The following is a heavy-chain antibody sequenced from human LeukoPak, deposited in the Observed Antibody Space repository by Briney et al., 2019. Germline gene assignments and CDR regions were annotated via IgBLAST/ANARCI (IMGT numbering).Heavy chain of an antibody. CDR3: AVQRGGDGYNTFDY. D-gene: IGHD5-24*01. Sequence: PGGSLRLSCAASGFTFSGHWMSWVRQAPGKGLEWVSGLSGSGDDTDYADSVKGRFTISRDNSKNTVYLQMNSLRAEDTAVYYCAVQRGGDGYNTFDYWGQGTLVTVSS. CDR2: LSGSGDDT. J-gene: IGHJ4*02. V-gene: IGHV3-23*01. CDR1: GFTFSGHW.